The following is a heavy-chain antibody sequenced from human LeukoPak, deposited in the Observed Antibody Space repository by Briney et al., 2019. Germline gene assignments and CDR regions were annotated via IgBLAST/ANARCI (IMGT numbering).Heavy chain of an antibody. CDR2: IYYSGST. Sequence: SETLSLTCTVSGGSISSYYWSWIRQPPGKGLEWIGYIYYSGSTNYNPSLKSRVTISVDTSKNQFSLKLSSVTAAGTAVYYCARYGSGSYFGGYFDYWGQGTLVTVSS. CDR3: ARYGSGSYFGGYFDY. J-gene: IGHJ4*02. D-gene: IGHD3-10*01. V-gene: IGHV4-59*08. CDR1: GGSISSYY.